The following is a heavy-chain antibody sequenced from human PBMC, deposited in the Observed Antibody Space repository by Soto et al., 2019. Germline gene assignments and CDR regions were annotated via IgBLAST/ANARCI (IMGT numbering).Heavy chain of an antibody. D-gene: IGHD2-2*02. CDR3: VREGRSSTSCNTGCAFDI. Sequence: VGSLRLSCAASGFTSWDYDMSWIREAPGKGLEWVSYISRSGNTMYYGDYVKGRFTISRDNAENSVFLQMISLRAEDTAVYYCVREGRSSTSCNTGCAFDIWGQGTMVTVS. J-gene: IGHJ3*02. CDR2: ISRSGNTM. V-gene: IGHV3-11*01. CDR1: GFTSWDYD.